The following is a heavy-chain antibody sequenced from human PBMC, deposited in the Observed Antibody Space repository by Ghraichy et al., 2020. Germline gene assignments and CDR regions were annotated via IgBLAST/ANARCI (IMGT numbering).Heavy chain of an antibody. Sequence: ASVKVSCKVSGYTLTELSMHWVRQAPGKGLEWMGGFDPEDGETIYAQKFQGRVTMTEDTSTDTAYMELSSLRSEDTAVYYCATLRYCSSTSCYQGNWFDPWGQGTLVTVSS. J-gene: IGHJ5*02. CDR1: GYTLTELS. CDR2: FDPEDGET. D-gene: IGHD2-2*01. V-gene: IGHV1-24*01. CDR3: ATLRYCSSTSCYQGNWFDP.